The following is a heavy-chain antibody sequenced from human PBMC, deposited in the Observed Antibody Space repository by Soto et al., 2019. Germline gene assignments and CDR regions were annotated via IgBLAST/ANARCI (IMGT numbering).Heavy chain of an antibody. CDR3: ATDQGGYCSGGSCYGNMVGAFDI. Sequence: ASVKVSCKVSGYTLTELSMHWVRQAPGKGLEWMGGFDPEDGETIYAQKFQGRVTMTEDTSTDTAYMELSSLRSEDTAVYYCATDQGGYCSGGSCYGNMVGAFDIWGQGTIVTVSS. V-gene: IGHV1-24*01. J-gene: IGHJ3*02. CDR1: GYTLTELS. CDR2: FDPEDGET. D-gene: IGHD2-15*01.